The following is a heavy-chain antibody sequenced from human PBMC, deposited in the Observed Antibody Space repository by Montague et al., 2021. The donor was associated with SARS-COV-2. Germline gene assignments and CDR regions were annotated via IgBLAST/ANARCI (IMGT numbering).Heavy chain of an antibody. CDR1: GGSMSSGGYS. V-gene: IGHV4-61*08. J-gene: IGHJ4*02. CDR2: IYYSGST. CDR3: ARGFDY. Sequence: SETLSLTCAVSGGSMSSGGYSWSWIRQPPGKGLEWIGYIYYSGSTNYNPPLKSRVTISVDTSKNQFSLKLSSVTAAYTAVYYCARGFDYWGQGTLVTVSS.